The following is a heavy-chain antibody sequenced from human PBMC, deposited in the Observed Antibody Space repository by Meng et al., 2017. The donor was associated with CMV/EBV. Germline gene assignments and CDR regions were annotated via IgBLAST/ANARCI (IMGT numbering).Heavy chain of an antibody. CDR2: ISAYNGNT. D-gene: IGHD3-10*01. CDR3: ARAWVGEEYYFDY. Sequence: QVQLGSVGAGGNKPGAPVTGPCKASGYTFPSYGISWVRQAPGQGLEWMGWISAYNGNTNYAQKLQGRVTMATDTSTSTAYMELRSLRSDDTAVYYCARAWVGEEYYFDYWGQGTLVTVSS. J-gene: IGHJ4*02. V-gene: IGHV1-18*01. CDR1: GYTFPSYG.